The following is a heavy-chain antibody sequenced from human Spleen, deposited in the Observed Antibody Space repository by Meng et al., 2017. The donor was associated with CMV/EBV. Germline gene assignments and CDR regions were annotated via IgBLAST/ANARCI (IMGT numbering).Heavy chain of an antibody. V-gene: IGHV3-21*01. CDR3: ARDGYTVDY. J-gene: IGHJ4*02. Sequence: QLVESWVGLVKPGWSLSLSCAAAGVTFSSYSMNWVRQGPGKGLEWVSSISSSSSYIYYADSVKGRFTISRDNAKNSLYLQMNSLRAEDTAVYYCARDGYTVDYWGQGTLVTVSS. CDR2: ISSSSSYI. D-gene: IGHD5-24*01. CDR1: GVTFSSYS.